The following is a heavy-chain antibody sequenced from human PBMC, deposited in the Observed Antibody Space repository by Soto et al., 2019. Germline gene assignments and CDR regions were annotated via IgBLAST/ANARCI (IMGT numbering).Heavy chain of an antibody. D-gene: IGHD3-3*02. CDR1: GGSFSGTY. V-gene: IGHV4-34*01. J-gene: IGHJ6*02. Sequence: TLSLTYAAYGGSFSGTYCRWIRQTPAAGLELIGEINYRGSSYYNPSLESRISMAVDTSKNQFSLKLRSVTAADTAVYFCVRGQPHRITIFEVVIRSYDYGMDVWGPGTTVT. CDR3: VRGQPHRITIFEVVIRSYDYGMDV. CDR2: INYRGSS.